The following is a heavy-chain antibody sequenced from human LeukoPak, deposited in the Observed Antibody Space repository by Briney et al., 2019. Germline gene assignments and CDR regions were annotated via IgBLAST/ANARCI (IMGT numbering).Heavy chain of an antibody. V-gene: IGHV1-24*01. CDR2: FDPEDGKA. J-gene: IGHJ4*02. CDR1: GDSRSDMS. Sequence: ASVKVSCKVSGDSRSDMSIHWVRQAPRKGLEWMGGFDPEDGKAINAQKFQGRVTVIEDRSANTDYMELSSLGSEDTAVYYCTTLIRRRYCTTTSCFQQAPFDYWGRGTLVTVSS. CDR3: TTLIRRRYCTTTSCFQQAPFDY. D-gene: IGHD2-2*01.